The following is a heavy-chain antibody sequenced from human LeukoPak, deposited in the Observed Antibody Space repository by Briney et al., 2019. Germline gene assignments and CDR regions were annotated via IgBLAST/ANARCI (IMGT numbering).Heavy chain of an antibody. J-gene: IGHJ4*02. D-gene: IGHD3-16*01. V-gene: IGHV1-2*02. CDR2: INPRSGAT. CDR1: GYTFTAYY. CDR3: ATDNYGTRDY. Sequence: ASVKVSCKASGYTFTAYYIHWVRRAPGQGLEGMGWINPRSGATKCTQTFQGRVTMTRDTSITTVYLKLNGLTSDDPAVFYCATDNYGTRDYWGGGTVVTVSS.